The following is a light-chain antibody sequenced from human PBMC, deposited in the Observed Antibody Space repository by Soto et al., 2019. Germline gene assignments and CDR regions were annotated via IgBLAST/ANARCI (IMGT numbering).Light chain of an antibody. CDR2: GAS. J-gene: IGKJ1*01. CDR3: QQYNNWPLG. Sequence: IVMTQSPATLSVYPGERATLSCRASQSVSSNLAWFQQKPGQAPRLLIYGASTRATGIPARFSGSGSGTEFTLTISSLQSEDFAVYYCQQYNNWPLGFGQGTKV. V-gene: IGKV3-15*01. CDR1: QSVSSN.